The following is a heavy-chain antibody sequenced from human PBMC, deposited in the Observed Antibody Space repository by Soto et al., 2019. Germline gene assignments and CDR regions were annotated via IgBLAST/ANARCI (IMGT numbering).Heavy chain of an antibody. J-gene: IGHJ4*02. D-gene: IGHD2-2*01. CDR1: GGSFSGYY. CDR3: ARTATQCSRTSCFILCFDF. Sequence: SETLSLTCTVLGGSFSGYYWGWIRQPPGKGLEWIGEINRDGVTNYNPSLKSRLTISVNTSKNQFSLNLNSVTAADTAVYYCARTATQCSRTSCFILCFDFWGQVTLVPVSS. CDR2: INRDGVT. V-gene: IGHV4-34*01.